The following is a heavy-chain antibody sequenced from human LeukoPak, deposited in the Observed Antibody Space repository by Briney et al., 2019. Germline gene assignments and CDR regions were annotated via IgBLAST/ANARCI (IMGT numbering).Heavy chain of an antibody. CDR2: IHNSGST. Sequence: PSETLSLTCTVSGGSISNYYWSWIRQPPGKGLEWIGYIHNSGSTNCGPSLKSRVTISVDTSKNQFSLQLTSVTAADTAVYYCARAGSHGYSGADRWGQGMLVTVSS. CDR1: GGSISNYY. V-gene: IGHV4-59*01. J-gene: IGHJ4*02. CDR3: ARAGSHGYSGADR. D-gene: IGHD5-12*01.